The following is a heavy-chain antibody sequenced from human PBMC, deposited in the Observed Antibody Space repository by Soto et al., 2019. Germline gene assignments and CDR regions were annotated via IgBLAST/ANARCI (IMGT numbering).Heavy chain of an antibody. V-gene: IGHV4-39*01. J-gene: IGHJ4*02. Sequence: LSLTCSVSGASIRSNNYYWGWIRQPPGRGLEWIGSILYSGSTYYNPSLKSRGDISADTSKNQISLRLTSVTAADTAVYFCVRLDTTTTTILNYWGQGALVTVSS. D-gene: IGHD4-17*01. CDR1: GASIRSNNYY. CDR3: VRLDTTTTTILNY. CDR2: ILYSGST.